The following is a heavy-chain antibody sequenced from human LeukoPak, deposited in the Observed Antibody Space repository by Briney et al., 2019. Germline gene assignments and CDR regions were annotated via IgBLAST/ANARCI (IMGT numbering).Heavy chain of an antibody. V-gene: IGHV4-34*01. CDR1: GGSFSGYY. Sequence: SETLSLTCAVYGGSFSGYYWSWIRQPPGKGLEWIGEINHSGSTNYNPSLKSRVTISVDTSKNQFSLKLSSVTAADTAVYYCARGRPIAARPKDYYMDVWGKGTTVTVSS. J-gene: IGHJ6*03. D-gene: IGHD6-6*01. CDR3: ARGRPIAARPKDYYMDV. CDR2: INHSGST.